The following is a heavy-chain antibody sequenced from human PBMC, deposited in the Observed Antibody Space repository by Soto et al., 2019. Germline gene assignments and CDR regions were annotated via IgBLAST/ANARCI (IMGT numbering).Heavy chain of an antibody. J-gene: IGHJ5*02. V-gene: IGHV4-59*02. D-gene: IGHD3-10*01. Sequence: PSETLSLTCTVYGGSVNTYYLSWMRQPPGKGLECIGYIYYSGSTRYNPSLKSRVTISVDTSKNQYSLKLRSVTAADTAVYYCARASTPNLDLLSSFDPWGQGTLVT. CDR2: IYYSGST. CDR3: ARASTPNLDLLSSFDP. CDR1: GGSVNTYY.